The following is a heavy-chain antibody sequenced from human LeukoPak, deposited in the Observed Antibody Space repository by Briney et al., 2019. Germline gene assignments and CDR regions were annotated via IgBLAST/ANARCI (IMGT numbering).Heavy chain of an antibody. D-gene: IGHD6-19*01. CDR3: ARDVGSSGWYWGFDY. CDR2: IYSGGST. V-gene: IGHV3-66*01. CDR1: GFTVSSNY. J-gene: IGHJ4*02. Sequence: GGFLRLSCAASGFTVSSNYMSWVRQAPGKGLEWVSVIYSGGSTYYADSVKGRFTISRDNSKNTLYLQMNSLRAEDTAVYYCARDVGSSGWYWGFDYWGQGTLVTVSS.